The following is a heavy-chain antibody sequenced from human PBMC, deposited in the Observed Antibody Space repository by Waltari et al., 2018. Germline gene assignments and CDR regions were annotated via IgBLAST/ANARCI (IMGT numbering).Heavy chain of an antibody. Sequence: EVQLLESGGGLVQPGGSLRLSCAAAGFTFSSYAMSWVRQPPGKGLEWIGITHFTGSTYYSPSLKNRITVSVDTSKNEFSLKLSFLTAADTAVYYCARKTEFVSGINFAFDIWGQGTMVTVSS. D-gene: IGHD3-10*01. V-gene: IGHV3-23*01. CDR2: ITHFTGST. J-gene: IGHJ3*02. CDR3: ARKTEFVSGINFAFDI. CDR1: GFTFSSYA.